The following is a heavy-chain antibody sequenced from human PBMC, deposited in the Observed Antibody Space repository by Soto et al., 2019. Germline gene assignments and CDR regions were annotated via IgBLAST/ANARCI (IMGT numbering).Heavy chain of an antibody. Sequence: ASVXVSWKSWVYRFTSYYRHCCRQAPGQGLEWMGIINPSGGSTSYAQKFQGRVTMTRDTSTSTVYMELSSLRSEDTAVYYCARSMGINTIAYWGQGPLV. CDR3: ARSMGINTIAY. J-gene: IGHJ4*02. D-gene: IGHD3-22*01. V-gene: IGHV1-46*01. CDR2: INPSGGST. CDR1: VYRFTSYY.